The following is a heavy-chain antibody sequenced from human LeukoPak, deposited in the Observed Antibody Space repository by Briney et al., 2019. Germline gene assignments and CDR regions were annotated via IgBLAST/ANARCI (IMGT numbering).Heavy chain of an antibody. CDR1: GFTFSSYW. J-gene: IGHJ4*02. Sequence: GGSLRLSCAASGFTFSSYWMSLVRQAPGKGLEWVANIKQDGSEKYYVDSVKGRFTISRDNAKNSLYLQMNSLRAEDTAVYYCASLLWFGDFDYWGQGTLVTVSS. V-gene: IGHV3-7*01. D-gene: IGHD3-10*01. CDR3: ASLLWFGDFDY. CDR2: IKQDGSEK.